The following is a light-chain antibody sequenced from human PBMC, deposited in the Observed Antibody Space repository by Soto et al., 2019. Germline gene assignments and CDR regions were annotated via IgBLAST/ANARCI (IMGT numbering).Light chain of an antibody. V-gene: IGLV2-14*01. Sequence: QSALTQPASVSGSPGQSITFSCTGTSSDVGGYNSVSWYQQHPGKAPKLMIYEVSNRPSGVSNRFSGSKSGNTASLTISGLQAEDEADYYCATWDDSLNALYVFGTGTKLTVL. CDR1: SSDVGGYNS. J-gene: IGLJ1*01. CDR2: EVS. CDR3: ATWDDSLNALYV.